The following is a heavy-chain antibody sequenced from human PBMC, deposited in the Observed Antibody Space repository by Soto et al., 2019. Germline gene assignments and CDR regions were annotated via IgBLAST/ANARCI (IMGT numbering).Heavy chain of an antibody. J-gene: IGHJ4*02. Sequence: SETLSLTCAVSGYSISSGYYWGWIRQPPGKGLEWIGSIYHSGSTYYNPSLKSRVTISVDTSKNQFYLKLSSVTAADTAVYYCARSTPARIAVAGYFDYWGQGTLVTVSS. V-gene: IGHV4-38-2*01. CDR1: GYSISSGYY. CDR2: IYHSGST. CDR3: ARSTPARIAVAGYFDY. D-gene: IGHD6-19*01.